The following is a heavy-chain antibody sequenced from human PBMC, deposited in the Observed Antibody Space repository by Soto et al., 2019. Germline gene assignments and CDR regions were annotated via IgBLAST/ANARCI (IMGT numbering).Heavy chain of an antibody. Sequence: QVQLVESGGGVVQPGRSLRVSCGASGFTFSYYAMHWVRQAPGKGLEWVAYISYDGSNKYYADSVKGRFTISRDNSKNTLNLQMNSLRPEDTAVYYCARDPGYGSMWVSAFDIWGQGTMVTVSS. CDR1: GFTFSYYA. J-gene: IGHJ3*02. CDR2: ISYDGSNK. V-gene: IGHV3-30-3*01. D-gene: IGHD6-13*01. CDR3: ARDPGYGSMWVSAFDI.